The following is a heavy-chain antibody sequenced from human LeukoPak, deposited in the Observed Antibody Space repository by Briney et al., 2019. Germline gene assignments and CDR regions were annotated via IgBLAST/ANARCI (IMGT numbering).Heavy chain of an antibody. Sequence: GGSLRLSCAASGFTFSSYAMHWVRQAPGKGLEWVAVISYDGSNKYYAVSVKGRFTISRDNSKNTLYLQMNSLRAEDTAVYYCARGLYYYDSSGYIGWGQGTLVTVSS. V-gene: IGHV3-30-3*01. CDR2: ISYDGSNK. CDR1: GFTFSSYA. D-gene: IGHD3-22*01. CDR3: ARGLYYYDSSGYIG. J-gene: IGHJ4*02.